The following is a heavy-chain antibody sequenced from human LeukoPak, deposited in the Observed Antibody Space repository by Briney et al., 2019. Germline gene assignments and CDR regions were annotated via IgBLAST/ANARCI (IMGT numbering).Heavy chain of an antibody. Sequence: PGGSLRLSCAASGFTFSGYAMSWVRQAPGKGLEWVSTVTGSAASTYYAESVKGRFTISRDNSKNTLYLQMNSLRAEDTAVYYCAKDTPLIGYASGWSRIFFDYWGQGTLVTVSS. D-gene: IGHD6-19*01. J-gene: IGHJ4*02. CDR3: AKDTPLIGYASGWSRIFFDY. V-gene: IGHV3-23*01. CDR2: VTGSAAST. CDR1: GFTFSGYA.